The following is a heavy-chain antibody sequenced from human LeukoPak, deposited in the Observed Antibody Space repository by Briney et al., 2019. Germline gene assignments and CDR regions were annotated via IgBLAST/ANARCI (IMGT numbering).Heavy chain of an antibody. V-gene: IGHV4-59*08. J-gene: IGHJ3*02. Sequence: PSETLSLTCTVSGGSISSYYWSWIRQPPGKGLEWIGYIYYSGSTNYNPSLKSRVTISVDTSKNQFSLKLSSVTAADTAVYYCARVVVTMVREGWDDAFDIWGQGTMVTVSS. CDR3: ARVVVTMVREGWDDAFDI. CDR1: GGSISSYY. CDR2: IYYSGST. D-gene: IGHD3-10*01.